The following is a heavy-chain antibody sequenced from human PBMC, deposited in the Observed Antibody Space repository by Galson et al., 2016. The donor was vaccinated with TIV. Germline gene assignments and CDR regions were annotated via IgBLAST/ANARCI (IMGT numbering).Heavy chain of an antibody. CDR1: ISNGDYS. J-gene: IGHJ6*02. Sequence: ISNGDYSWSWIRQPPGKGPECIGYIYYSGNTNYKPSLESRVTISVDRSKNQFSLKLRSVTAADTAVYYCARVGLKYYYGLDVWGQGTPVTVSS. CDR3: ARVGLKYYYGLDV. D-gene: IGHD3-16*01. CDR2: IYYSGNT. V-gene: IGHV4-30-4*01.